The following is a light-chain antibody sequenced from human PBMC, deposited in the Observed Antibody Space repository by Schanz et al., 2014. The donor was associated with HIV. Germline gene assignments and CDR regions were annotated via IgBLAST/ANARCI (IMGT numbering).Light chain of an antibody. CDR1: SSGVGSYNY. Sequence: QSVLTQPASVSGAPGQSITISFTGTSSGVGSYNYPPWYQQHPGKAPKLMIYDVSNRPSGVSNRFSGSKSGNTASLTISGLQAEDEADYYCCSFAGADSLFVFGIGTKLTVL. V-gene: IGLV2-14*03. J-gene: IGLJ1*01. CDR3: CSFAGADSLFV. CDR2: DVS.